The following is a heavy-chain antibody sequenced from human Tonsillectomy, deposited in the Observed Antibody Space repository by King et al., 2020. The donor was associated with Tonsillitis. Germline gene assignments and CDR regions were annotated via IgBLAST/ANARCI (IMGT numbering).Heavy chain of an antibody. Sequence: VQLVESGGGVVQPGRSLRLSCAASGFTFSSYGMHWVRQAPGKGLEWVAVISYDGSNKYYADSVKGRFTISRDNSMNTLYLQMNSLRAEDTAVYYCAKDCELYQVLGAFDIWGQGTMVT. CDR3: AKDCELYQVLGAFDI. V-gene: IGHV3-30*18. J-gene: IGHJ3*02. CDR1: GFTFSSYG. D-gene: IGHD2-2*01. CDR2: ISYDGSNK.